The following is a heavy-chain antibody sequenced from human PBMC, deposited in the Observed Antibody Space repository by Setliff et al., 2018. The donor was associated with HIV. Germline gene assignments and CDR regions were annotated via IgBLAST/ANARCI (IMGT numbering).Heavy chain of an antibody. J-gene: IGHJ6*03. CDR3: ARAEDTARDDYYYMDV. Sequence: SETLSLTCTVSGGSISTHHFWSRIRQPAGKGLEWIGRFRPSGNAYYRDPYYNPSLKSRVTMSVDTSKNQFFLNLTSVTAADTAVYYCARAEDTARDDYYYMDVWGRGTTVTVSS. CDR2: FRPSGNA. CDR1: GGSISTHH. D-gene: IGHD5-18*01. V-gene: IGHV4-4*07.